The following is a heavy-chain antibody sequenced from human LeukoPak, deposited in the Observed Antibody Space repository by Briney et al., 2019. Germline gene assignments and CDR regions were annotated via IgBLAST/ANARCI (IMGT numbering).Heavy chain of an antibody. J-gene: IGHJ4*02. V-gene: IGHV4-34*01. D-gene: IGHD3-10*01. CDR2: IYYSGST. Sequence: SETLSLTCAVYGGSFSGYYWSWIRQPPGKGLEWIGYIYYSGSTYYNPSLKSRVTISVDTSKNQFSLKLSSVTAADTAVYYCARGKKGYYGSGSYYIGFDYWGQGTLVTVSS. CDR1: GGSFSGYY. CDR3: ARGKKGYYGSGSYYIGFDY.